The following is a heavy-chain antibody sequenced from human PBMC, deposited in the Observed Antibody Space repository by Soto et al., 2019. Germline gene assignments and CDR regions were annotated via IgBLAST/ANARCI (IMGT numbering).Heavy chain of an antibody. J-gene: IGHJ4*02. D-gene: IGHD5-12*01. CDR3: ARGRRGSGYDLNY. CDR2: IYYRGNA. CDR1: DDSINSDKYY. V-gene: IGHV4-39*07. Sequence: SETLSLTCSVSDDSINSDKYYWGWIRQPPGKGLEWIGSIYYRGNAYYNPSLQTRVTISLDKSRSQFSLKLNSVTAADTAVYYCARGRRGSGYDLNYWGQGTLVTVSS.